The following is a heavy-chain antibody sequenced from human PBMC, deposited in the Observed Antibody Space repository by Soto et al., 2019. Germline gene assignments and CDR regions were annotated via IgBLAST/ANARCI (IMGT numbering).Heavy chain of an antibody. J-gene: IGHJ4*02. Sequence: ASVKVSCKVSGYTLTELSMHWVRQAPGKGLEWMGGFDPEDGETIYAQKFQGRVTMTEDTSTDTAYMELSSLRSEDTAVYYCATGPYCGGDCYSEFDYWGQGTLVTVS. V-gene: IGHV1-24*01. CDR3: ATGPYCGGDCYSEFDY. CDR2: FDPEDGET. CDR1: GYTLTELS. D-gene: IGHD2-21*02.